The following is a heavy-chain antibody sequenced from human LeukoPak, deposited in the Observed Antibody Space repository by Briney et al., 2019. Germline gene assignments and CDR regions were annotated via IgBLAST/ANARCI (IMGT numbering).Heavy chain of an antibody. Sequence: SETLSLTCTVSGGSMSTYFWSWVRQPPGKGLEWVGYIYSSGSTNYNPSLKSRVTISIDTSKNQFSLKLTSVTAADTAVYYCARDYEFLDYWGQGTLVTVSS. D-gene: IGHD3-3*01. V-gene: IGHV4-59*12. CDR2: IYSSGST. J-gene: IGHJ4*02. CDR3: ARDYEFLDY. CDR1: GGSMSTYF.